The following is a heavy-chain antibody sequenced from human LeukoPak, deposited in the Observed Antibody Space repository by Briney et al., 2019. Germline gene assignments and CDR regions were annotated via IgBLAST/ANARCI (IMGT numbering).Heavy chain of an antibody. CDR1: RFTFSDYW. Sequence: PGGSLRLSCAASRFTFSDYWMSWVRQAPGTGLEWVASIKHDGSEKYEVDSVKGRFTISRDNAENSLSLQMNSLRAEDTAVYYCATGARSSGWYEGPYWGQGTLVTVSS. CDR3: ATGARSSGWYEGPY. J-gene: IGHJ4*02. D-gene: IGHD6-19*01. CDR2: IKHDGSEK. V-gene: IGHV3-7*01.